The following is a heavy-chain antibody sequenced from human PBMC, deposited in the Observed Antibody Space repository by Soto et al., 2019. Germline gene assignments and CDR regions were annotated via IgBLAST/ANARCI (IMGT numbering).Heavy chain of an antibody. J-gene: IGHJ4*02. CDR3: AKDISGRGGSYYLDY. CDR2: ISWNSGSI. Sequence: EVQLVESGGGLVQPGRSLRLSCAASGFKFDDYAMHWVRQTPGEGLEWVSGISWNSGSIGYADSVKGRFTISRDNAKNSLFLQMDSLRAEDTALYYCAKDISGRGGSYYLDYWGQGSLVTVSS. CDR1: GFKFDDYA. D-gene: IGHD2-15*01. V-gene: IGHV3-9*01.